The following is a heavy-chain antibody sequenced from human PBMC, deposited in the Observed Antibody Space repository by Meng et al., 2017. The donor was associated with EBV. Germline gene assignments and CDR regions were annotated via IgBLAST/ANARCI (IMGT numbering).Heavy chain of an antibody. CDR2: YDPEDGET. V-gene: IGHV1-24*01. J-gene: IGHJ4*02. CDR3: ITRAQSSGYYD. Sequence: QVQLVQSGAEVKKPGASVKVSCKVSGYTLTELCMYWVRQAPGKGLEWMGGYDPEDGETIYALKFQGRVAMTEDTSTDTAYMELSSLRSEDTAVYYCITRAQSSGYYDWGQGTLGTVAS. CDR1: GYTLTELC. D-gene: IGHD3-22*01.